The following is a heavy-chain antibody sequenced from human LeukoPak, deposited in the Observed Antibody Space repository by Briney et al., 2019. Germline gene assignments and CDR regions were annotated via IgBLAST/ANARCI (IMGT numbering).Heavy chain of an antibody. CDR1: GVSLSDDSIRSTPYH. CDR3: ARGPSRWSLNHGDAFDL. D-gene: IGHD1-14*01. J-gene: IGHJ3*01. CDR2: ISYSAIA. V-gene: IGHV4-39*07. Sequence: SETLSLTCTVSGVSLSDDSIRSTPYHWGWIRQPPGKGLEWIGTISYSAIAYYNTSLKSRINISFDMSKNHFSLRLNSVTAADTAVYFCARGPSRWSLNHGDAFDLWGQGTTVTVSS.